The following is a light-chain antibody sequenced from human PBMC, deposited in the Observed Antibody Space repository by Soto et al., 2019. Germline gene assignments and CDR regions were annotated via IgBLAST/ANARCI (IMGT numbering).Light chain of an antibody. Sequence: EIVLTQSPGTLSLSPGEEATLSCRASQSVDSNYLAWYQQKPGQTPRLIIYGASTRATGIPARFSGSGSGTDFTLTISSLEPEDFAVYYCHQRQYWPPITFGQGTRLEIK. V-gene: IGKV3-11*01. CDR3: HQRQYWPPIT. CDR2: GAS. CDR1: QSVDSNY. J-gene: IGKJ5*01.